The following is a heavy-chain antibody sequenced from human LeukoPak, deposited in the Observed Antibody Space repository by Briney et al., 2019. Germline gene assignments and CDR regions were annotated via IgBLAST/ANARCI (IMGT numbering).Heavy chain of an antibody. D-gene: IGHD3-22*01. CDR3: ARDRFDSIGSSDY. CDR2: INAGNGNT. J-gene: IGHJ4*02. Sequence: ASVKVSCKASGYTFTSYAMHWVRQAPGQRLEWMGWINAGNGNTKYSQEFQGRVTITRDTSASTAYMELRSLRSDDTAVYYCARDRFDSIGSSDYWGQGTLVTVSS. CDR1: GYTFTSYA. V-gene: IGHV1-3*01.